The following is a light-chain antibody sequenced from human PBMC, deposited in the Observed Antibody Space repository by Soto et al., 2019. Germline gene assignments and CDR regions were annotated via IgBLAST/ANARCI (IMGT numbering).Light chain of an antibody. J-gene: IGLJ1*01. V-gene: IGLV2-11*01. CDR1: SSDVGGYNY. CDR3: CSYAGSPYV. CDR2: DVS. Sequence: QSALTQPRSVSGSPGQSVTISCTGTSSDVGGYNYVSWYQQHPGKAPKVMIYDVSKRPSGVPDRFSGSKSGNTASLTIPGLHAEDEADYYCCSYAGSPYVFGTGTKLTVL.